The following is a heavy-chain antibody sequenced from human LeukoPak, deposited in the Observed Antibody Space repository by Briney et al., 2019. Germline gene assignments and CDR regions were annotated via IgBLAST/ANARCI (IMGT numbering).Heavy chain of an antibody. Sequence: GGSLRLSCAASGFTFDDYAMHWVRQAPGKGLEWVSLISWDGGSTYYADSVKGRFTISRDNSKNSLYLQMNSLRAEDTALYYCAKNIDPDYDSSVDAFDIWGQGTMVTVSS. CDR2: ISWDGGST. CDR1: GFTFDDYA. V-gene: IGHV3-43D*03. D-gene: IGHD3-22*01. CDR3: AKNIDPDYDSSVDAFDI. J-gene: IGHJ3*02.